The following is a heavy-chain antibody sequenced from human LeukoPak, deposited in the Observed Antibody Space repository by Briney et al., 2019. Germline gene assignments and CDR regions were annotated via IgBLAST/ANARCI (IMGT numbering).Heavy chain of an antibody. CDR2: IIPIFGAA. CDR3: ARDRGYYYDSSGYYPDAFDI. V-gene: IGHV1-69*06. Sequence: SVKVSCKASGGTFSSYAISWVRQAPGQGLEWMGGIIPIFGAANYAQKFQGRVTITADKSTSTAYMELSSLRSEDTAVYYCARDRGYYYDSSGYYPDAFDIWGQGTMVTVSS. CDR1: GGTFSSYA. D-gene: IGHD3-22*01. J-gene: IGHJ3*02.